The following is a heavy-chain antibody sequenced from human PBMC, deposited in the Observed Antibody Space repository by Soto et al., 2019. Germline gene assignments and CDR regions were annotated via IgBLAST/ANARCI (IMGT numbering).Heavy chain of an antibody. CDR1: GGSISNYY. V-gene: IGHV4-59*01. J-gene: IGHJ5*02. CDR3: ARESAGSGKNNWFDP. CDR2: IYYSWST. D-gene: IGHD3-10*01. Sequence: SETLSLTCTVSGGSISNYYWSWIRQPPGKGLEWIGYIYYSWSTNYNPSLKSRVTMSADTSKNQLSLKLTSVTAADTAVYYCARESAGSGKNNWFDPWGQGTLVTVSS.